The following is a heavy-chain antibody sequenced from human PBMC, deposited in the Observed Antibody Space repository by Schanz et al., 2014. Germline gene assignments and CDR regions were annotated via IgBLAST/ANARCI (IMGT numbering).Heavy chain of an antibody. CDR1: GFSVSNTY. CDR2: IDADGNST. Sequence: EVQLAESGGGLIQPGGSLRLSCVVSGFSVSNTYMHWVRQAPGKGLVWVSRIDADGNSTSYADSVKGRFTISRDNAKNTLYLQLNSLRAEDTAVYYCARDDGYNSAFDIWGQGTMVTVSS. D-gene: IGHD5-12*01. J-gene: IGHJ3*02. CDR3: ARDDGYNSAFDI. V-gene: IGHV3-74*01.